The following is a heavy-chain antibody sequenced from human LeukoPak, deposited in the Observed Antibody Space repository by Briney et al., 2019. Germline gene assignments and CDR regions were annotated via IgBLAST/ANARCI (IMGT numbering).Heavy chain of an antibody. D-gene: IGHD2-21*02. J-gene: IGHJ5*02. CDR1: GFTFTNYS. V-gene: IGHV3-23*01. Sequence: GGSLRLSCAASGFTFTNYSMNWVRQAPGKGLEWVSAIGVSDASTYYADSVKGRFTISRDNSKNTLYLQMHSLRAEDTAVYYCTKGRSGGDSAWGQGTLVTVSS. CDR2: IGVSDAST. CDR3: TKGRSGGDSA.